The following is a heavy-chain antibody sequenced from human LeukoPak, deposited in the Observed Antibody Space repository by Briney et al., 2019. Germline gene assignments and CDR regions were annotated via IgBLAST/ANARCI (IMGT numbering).Heavy chain of an antibody. CDR1: GYSFTSYW. CDR2: IYPGDSDT. J-gene: IGHJ3*02. CDR3: ASPSDYYDSSGYYDDAFDI. Sequence: GGSLKISCKGSGYSFTSYWIGWVRQMPGNGLEWMGIIYPGDSDTRYSPSFQGQVTISADKSISTAYLQWSSLKASDTAMYYCASPSDYYDSSGYYDDAFDIWGQGTMVTVSS. V-gene: IGHV5-51*03. D-gene: IGHD3-22*01.